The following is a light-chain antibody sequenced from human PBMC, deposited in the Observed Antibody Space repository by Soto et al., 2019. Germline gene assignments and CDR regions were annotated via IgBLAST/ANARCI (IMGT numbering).Light chain of an antibody. CDR3: QQYNDYWT. J-gene: IGKJ1*01. V-gene: IGKV1-5*03. CDR2: QAS. CDR1: QSLNIW. Sequence: DTQMTQSPSTLSASVGDRVTITCRASQSLNIWLAWYQQKPGRAPQLLIYQASTLASGVPSRFSGSGSGSEFTLTISSLQPDDSATYYCQQYNDYWTFGQGTKVEIK.